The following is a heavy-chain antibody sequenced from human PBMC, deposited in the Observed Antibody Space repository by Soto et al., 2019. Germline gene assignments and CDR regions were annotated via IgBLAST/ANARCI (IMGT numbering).Heavy chain of an antibody. V-gene: IGHV3-30-3*01. D-gene: IGHD5-18*01. CDR2: ISYDGSDK. J-gene: IGHJ6*02. Sequence: GWSLRLSCAASGFTFINYAMHWVRHAPGKRLEWVAVISYDGSDKYNANSVKGRFTISRDNSKNTLYLQMNSLRAEDTAVYYCARDTGPNGYNYYYFGMDVWGQGTTVTVCS. CDR3: ARDTGPNGYNYYYFGMDV. CDR1: GFTFINYA.